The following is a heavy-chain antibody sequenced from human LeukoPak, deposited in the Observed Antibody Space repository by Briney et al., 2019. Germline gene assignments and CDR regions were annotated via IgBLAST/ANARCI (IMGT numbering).Heavy chain of an antibody. CDR3: ARDSLYGVVDY. V-gene: IGHV1-46*01. J-gene: IGHJ4*02. D-gene: IGHD4-17*01. CDR2: INPSGGST. Sequence: ASVKVSCKTSGYTFTSYYIHWVRQAPGQGLEWMGIINPSGGSTSYAQKFQGRVTMTRDTSTSTVYMYLSSLRSGDTAVYYCARDSLYGVVDYWGQGTLVTVSS. CDR1: GYTFTSYY.